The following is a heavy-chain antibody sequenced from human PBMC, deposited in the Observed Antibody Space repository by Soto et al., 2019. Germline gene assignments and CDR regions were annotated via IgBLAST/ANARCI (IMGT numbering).Heavy chain of an antibody. CDR3: TRSQGSSTSLEIYYYYYYGMDV. V-gene: IGHV1-69*01. CDR2: IIPIPGTA. D-gene: IGHD2-2*01. Sequence: QVQLVQYGAEVQKPGSSVKVSCKASGGTFGSYAISWVRQAPGQGLEWMGGIIPIPGTANYAQKFQGRVTIAADESTSTAYMELSSPRSEDTAVYYCTRSQGSSTSLEIYYYYYYGMDVWGQGTTVTVSS. CDR1: GGTFGSYA. J-gene: IGHJ6*02.